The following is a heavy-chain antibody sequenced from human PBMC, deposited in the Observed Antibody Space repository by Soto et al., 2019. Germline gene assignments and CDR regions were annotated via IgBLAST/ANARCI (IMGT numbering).Heavy chain of an antibody. D-gene: IGHD3-22*01. Sequence: GGSLRLSCAASGFTFSSYSMNWVRQAPGKELEWVSYISSSSSTIYYADSVKGRFTISRDNAKNSLYLQMNSLRAEDTAVYYCARDGYDSSGYYYYYYMDVWGKGTTVTVSS. CDR3: ARDGYDSSGYYYYYYMDV. J-gene: IGHJ6*03. CDR2: ISSSSSTI. V-gene: IGHV3-48*04. CDR1: GFTFSSYS.